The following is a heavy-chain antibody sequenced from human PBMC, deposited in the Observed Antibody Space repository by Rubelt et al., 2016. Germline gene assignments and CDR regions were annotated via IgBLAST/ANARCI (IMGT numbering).Heavy chain of an antibody. J-gene: IGHJ4*02. V-gene: IGHV4-39*07. D-gene: IGHD5-18*01. Sequence: QLQLQESGPGLVKPSETLSLTCSVSGGSISSSTSYWGWIRQPPGKGLEWIGNIYYSGNIYYNPSLKSRVTISVDTSKNQFSLKLSSVTAADTAVYYCARDLGQDVGYSYGYDYWGQGTLVTVSS. CDR2: IYYSGNI. CDR3: ARDLGQDVGYSYGYDY. CDR1: GGSISSSTSY.